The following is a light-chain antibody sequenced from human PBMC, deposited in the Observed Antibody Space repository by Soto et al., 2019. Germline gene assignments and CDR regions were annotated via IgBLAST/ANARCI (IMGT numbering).Light chain of an antibody. J-gene: IGKJ1*01. CDR1: QSVSSK. CDR2: GAS. V-gene: IGKV3-15*01. Sequence: EIVMTQSPATLSVSPGERATLSCRASQSVSSKLAWYQQKPGQAHRLLIYGASARATGFPARFSASGSGTEFTLTISSLQSEDFAVYYCQQYNNWEWTFGQGTKVEI. CDR3: QQYNNWEWT.